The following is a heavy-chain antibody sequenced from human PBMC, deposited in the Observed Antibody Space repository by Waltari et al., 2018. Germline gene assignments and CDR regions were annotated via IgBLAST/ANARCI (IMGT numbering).Heavy chain of an antibody. J-gene: IGHJ4*02. Sequence: EVQLMESGGGLVEPGGSLRISCAASGFSFSAYWMTWVRQAPGKGLEWVANIKYDGSATYHVDSVNGRFTISRDNAKNSLYLQMNDVRAEDTAIYYCARGSTGYVRVWDCWGQGTVVTVSS. V-gene: IGHV3-7*03. CDR3: ARGSTGYVRVWDC. D-gene: IGHD2-2*01. CDR2: IKYDGSAT. CDR1: GFSFSAYW.